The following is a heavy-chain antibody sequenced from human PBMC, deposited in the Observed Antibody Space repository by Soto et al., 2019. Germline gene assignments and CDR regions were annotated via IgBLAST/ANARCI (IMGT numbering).Heavy chain of an antibody. CDR1: GFTFSSYT. CDR2: ITVRGAT. Sequence: GGSLRLFCAASGFTFSSYTMNWVRQAPGKGLEWISYITVRGATYYADSVRGRFAMSRDDAKSSVFLQMNSLRAEDTGLYFCVRDQYYAFDYWGQGILVTVSS. D-gene: IGHD1-26*01. J-gene: IGHJ4*02. V-gene: IGHV3-48*01. CDR3: VRDQYYAFDY.